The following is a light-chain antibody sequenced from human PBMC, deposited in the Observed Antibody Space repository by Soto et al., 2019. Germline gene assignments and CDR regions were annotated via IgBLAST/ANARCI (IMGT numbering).Light chain of an antibody. V-gene: IGKV3-11*01. J-gene: IGKJ4*01. Sequence: EIVLTQSPATLSLSPGDRATLSCRASQSVSTSLAWYQQKPGQPPRLLIYNASKRATGIPVRFSGSGSGTDFTLTIRSLESEDFAVYYCQQRSDWPLTFGGGTKVEIK. CDR2: NAS. CDR3: QQRSDWPLT. CDR1: QSVSTS.